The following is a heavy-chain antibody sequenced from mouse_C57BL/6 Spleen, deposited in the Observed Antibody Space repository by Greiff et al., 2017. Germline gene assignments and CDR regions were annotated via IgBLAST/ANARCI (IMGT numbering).Heavy chain of an antibody. CDR1: GYTFTSYW. CDR2: INPSNGGT. V-gene: IGHV1-53*01. Sequence: QVQLQQPGTELVKPGASVKLSCKASGYTFTSYWMHWVKQRPGQGLEWIGNINPSNGGTNYNEKFKSKATLTVDKSSSTAYMELRSLTSEDTAVYYCATYDYDVWFAYWGQGTLVTVSA. J-gene: IGHJ3*01. CDR3: ATYDYDVWFAY. D-gene: IGHD2-4*01.